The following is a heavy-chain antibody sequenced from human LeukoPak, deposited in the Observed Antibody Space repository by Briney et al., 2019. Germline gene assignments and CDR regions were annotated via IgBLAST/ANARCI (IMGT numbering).Heavy chain of an antibody. Sequence: ASVKVSCKASGYTFTSYDINWVRQATGQGLEWMGWMNPNSGHTDYAQKFQGRVTITRNTSISTAYMELSSLRSEDTAVYYCARGMIVVVPAATISDYMDVWGKGTTVTISS. V-gene: IGHV1-8*03. D-gene: IGHD2-2*01. CDR2: MNPNSGHT. CDR1: GYTFTSYD. J-gene: IGHJ6*03. CDR3: ARGMIVVVPAATISDYMDV.